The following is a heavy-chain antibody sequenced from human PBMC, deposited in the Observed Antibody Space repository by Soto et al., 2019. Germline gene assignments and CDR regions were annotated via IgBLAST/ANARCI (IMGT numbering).Heavy chain of an antibody. CDR2: IYTDGRT. V-gene: IGHV3-53*01. CDR3: ARDPAVTTDYGLDV. Sequence: VVSLRLSGAASGFAVNVNYMTWVRQAPGKGLEWVSFIYTDGRTFYVDSVKGRFTISRDDSENTVYLQMNSLRVEDTAVYYCARDPAVTTDYGLDVWGQGTTVTVSS. CDR1: GFAVNVNY. D-gene: IGHD4-17*01. J-gene: IGHJ6*02.